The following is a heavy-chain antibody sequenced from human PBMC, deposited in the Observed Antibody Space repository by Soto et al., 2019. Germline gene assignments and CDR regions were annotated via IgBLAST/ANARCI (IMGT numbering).Heavy chain of an antibody. CDR1: GFTVSSYS. J-gene: IGHJ6*02. D-gene: IGHD3-22*01. CDR2: ISSSSSYI. Sequence: GGSLRLSCAASGFTVSSYSMNWVRQAPGKGLEWVSSISSSSSYIYYADSVKGRFTISRDNAKNSLYLQMNSLRAEDTAVYYCARDSGTDYYDSSGYSPIYYYYYGMDVWGQGTTVTVS. V-gene: IGHV3-21*01. CDR3: ARDSGTDYYDSSGYSPIYYYYYGMDV.